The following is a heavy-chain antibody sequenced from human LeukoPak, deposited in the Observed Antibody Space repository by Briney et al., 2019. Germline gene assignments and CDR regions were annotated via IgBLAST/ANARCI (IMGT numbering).Heavy chain of an antibody. Sequence: SETLSLTCTVSGGSISSYYWSWIRQPAGKGLEWIGRIYTSGSTNYNPSLKSRVTMSVDTSKNQFSLKLSSVTAADTAVYYCARSPPDFYDSSGYLNHDAFDIWGQGTMVTVSS. V-gene: IGHV4-4*07. CDR3: ARSPPDFYDSSGYLNHDAFDI. CDR1: GGSISSYY. D-gene: IGHD3-22*01. J-gene: IGHJ3*02. CDR2: IYTSGST.